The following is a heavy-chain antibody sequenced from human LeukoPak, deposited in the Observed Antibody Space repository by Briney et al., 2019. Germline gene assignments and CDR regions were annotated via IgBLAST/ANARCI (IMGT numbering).Heavy chain of an antibody. Sequence: SGPTLVKPTQTLTLTCTFSGFSLSTSGVGVGWIRQPPGKALEWLALIYWNDDKRYSPSLKSRLTITKDTSKNQVVLTMTNMDPVDTATYYCAHRRDYDFRSGTYLFDYWGQGTLVTVSS. V-gene: IGHV2-5*01. CDR2: IYWNDDK. CDR1: GFSLSTSGVG. CDR3: AHRRDYDFRSGTYLFDY. D-gene: IGHD3-3*01. J-gene: IGHJ4*02.